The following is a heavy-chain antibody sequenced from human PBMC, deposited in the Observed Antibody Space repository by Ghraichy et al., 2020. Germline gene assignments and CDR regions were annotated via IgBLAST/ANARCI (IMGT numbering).Heavy chain of an antibody. J-gene: IGHJ3*02. V-gene: IGHV4-34*01. D-gene: IGHD2-2*01. CDR3: ARRGSDCSSTSCHSGYSSSFNAFDI. CDR2: INHSGST. CDR1: GGSFSGYY. Sequence: SETLSLTCAVYGGSFSGYYWSWIRQPPGKGLEWIGEINHSGSTNYNPSLKSRVTISVDTSKNQFSLKLSSVTAADTAVYYCARRGSDCSSTSCHSGYSSSFNAFDIWGQGTMVTVSS.